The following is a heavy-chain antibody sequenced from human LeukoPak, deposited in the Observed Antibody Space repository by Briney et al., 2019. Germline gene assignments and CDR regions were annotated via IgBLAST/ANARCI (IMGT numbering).Heavy chain of an antibody. J-gene: IGHJ4*02. V-gene: IGHV4-38-2*02. CDR3: ARENWVFDY. CDR2: VYRSGST. CDR1: GYSISSCYH. Sequence: SETLSLTCVVSGYSISSCYHWGWIRQPPGKGLEWIGSVYRSGSTYYNPSLKSRVTISVDTSKNQISLKVRSVTAADTAVYYCARENWVFDYWGQGILVTVSS. D-gene: IGHD7-27*01.